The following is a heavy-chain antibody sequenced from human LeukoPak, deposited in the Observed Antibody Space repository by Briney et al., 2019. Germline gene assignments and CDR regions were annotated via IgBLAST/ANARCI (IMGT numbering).Heavy chain of an antibody. V-gene: IGHV1-18*04. CDR3: ARTSYYDILTGYYNGYYFDY. J-gene: IGHJ4*02. CDR2: ISAYNGNT. Sequence: ASVKVSCKASGYTFTSYYMHWVRQAPGQGLEGMGWISAYNGNTNYAQKLQGRVTMTTDTSTSTAYMELRSLRSDDTAVYYCARTSYYDILTGYYNGYYFDYWGQGTLVTVSS. D-gene: IGHD3-9*01. CDR1: GYTFTSYY.